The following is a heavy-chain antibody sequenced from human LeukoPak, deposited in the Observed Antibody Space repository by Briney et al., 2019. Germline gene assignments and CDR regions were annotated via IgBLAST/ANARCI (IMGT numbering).Heavy chain of an antibody. V-gene: IGHV3-64*01. D-gene: IGHD6-19*01. Sequence: PGGSLRLSCAASGFTFGSYAMYWVRQAPGKGLEYVSAITSNGDITYYVNSVRGRFTISRDNSKNTLYLQMGSLRAEDMAVYYCARGIEVAVIGSHYFEDWGQGTLVSVSS. CDR2: ITSNGDIT. J-gene: IGHJ4*02. CDR1: GFTFGSYA. CDR3: ARGIEVAVIGSHYFED.